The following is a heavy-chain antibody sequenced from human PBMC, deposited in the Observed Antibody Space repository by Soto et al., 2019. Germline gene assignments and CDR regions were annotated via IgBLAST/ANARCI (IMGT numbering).Heavy chain of an antibody. Sequence: SETLSLTCTVSGGSISSGGYYWSWIRQHPGKGLEWIGYIYYSGSTYYNPSLKSRVTISVDTSKNQFSLKLSSVTAADTATYYCAHRTAAAGTWFDYWGQGTLVTVSS. CDR3: AHRTAAAGTWFDY. CDR2: IYYSGST. J-gene: IGHJ4*02. CDR1: GGSISSGGYY. D-gene: IGHD6-13*01. V-gene: IGHV4-31*03.